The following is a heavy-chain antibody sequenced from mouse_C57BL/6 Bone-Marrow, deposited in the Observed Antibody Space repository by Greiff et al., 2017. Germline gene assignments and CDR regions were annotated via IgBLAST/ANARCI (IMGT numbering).Heavy chain of an antibody. D-gene: IGHD1-1*01. Sequence: QVQLQQPGAELVKPGASVKLSCKASGYTFTSYWMQWVKQRPGQGLEWIGEIDPSDSYTNYNQKFKGKATLTVDTSSSTAYMQLSSLTSEDSAVYYCARFQNYYGSSYEYFDYWGQGTTLTVSS. CDR2: IDPSDSYT. J-gene: IGHJ2*01. CDR3: ARFQNYYGSSYEYFDY. CDR1: GYTFTSYW. V-gene: IGHV1-50*01.